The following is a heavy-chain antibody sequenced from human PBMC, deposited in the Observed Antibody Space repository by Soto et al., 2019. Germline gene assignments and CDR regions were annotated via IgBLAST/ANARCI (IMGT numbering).Heavy chain of an antibody. CDR1: AGSISSDSYY. CDR3: ASHRIVVMVAPSPSAFDC. J-gene: IGHJ4*02. Sequence: QLRLQQSGPGLVRPSETLSLTCSVSAGSISSDSYYWGWIRQPPGKGLEWIASTYYSGDTYYNPSLRSRVSISVDTSKNQFSLNLSSGTAADTATYFCASHRIVVMVAPSPSAFDCWGQGTLVTVSS. V-gene: IGHV4-39*01. D-gene: IGHD2-15*01. CDR2: TYYSGDT.